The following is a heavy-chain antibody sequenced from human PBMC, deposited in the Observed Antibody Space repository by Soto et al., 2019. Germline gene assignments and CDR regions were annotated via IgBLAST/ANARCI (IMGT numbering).Heavy chain of an antibody. CDR3: ARLIAAAGTGDNWFDP. V-gene: IGHV4-39*07. CDR1: GCSISSSSYY. J-gene: IGHJ5*02. D-gene: IGHD6-13*01. Sequence: SETLSLTCPVSGCSISSSSYYWGWIRQPPGKGLEWIGYIYHSGSTYYNPSLKSRVTISVDTSKNQFSLKLSSVTAADTAVYYCARLIAAAGTGDNWFDPWGQGTLVTVSS. CDR2: IYHSGST.